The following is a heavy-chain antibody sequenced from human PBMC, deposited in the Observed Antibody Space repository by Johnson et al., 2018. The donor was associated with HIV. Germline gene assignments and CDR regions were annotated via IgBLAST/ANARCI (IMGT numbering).Heavy chain of an antibody. CDR2: IKQDGSEK. Sequence: VQLVESGGGVVRPGDSLRLSCVASGFTFDDYGMNWVRLVPGKGLEWVANIKQDGSEKYYVDSVKGRFTISRDNSNNTLYLQMNSLGAEDTAVYYCAKGGSSWSDDAFDIWGQGTMVTVSS. CDR3: AKGGSSWSDDAFDI. CDR1: GFTFDDYG. J-gene: IGHJ3*02. V-gene: IGHV3-7*01. D-gene: IGHD6-13*01.